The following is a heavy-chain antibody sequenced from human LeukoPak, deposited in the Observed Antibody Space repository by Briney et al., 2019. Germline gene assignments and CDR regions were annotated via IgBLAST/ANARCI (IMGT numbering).Heavy chain of an antibody. CDR2: IWSDGTEK. CDR3: AKYAQRDLDYGNSLEF. J-gene: IGHJ4*02. V-gene: IGHV3-33*06. CDR1: GFTYSHYG. D-gene: IGHD4-11*01. Sequence: GGSLRLSCAASGFTYSHYGMHWVRQAPGKGLEWVAVIWSDGTEKYYADAVKGRFTISRDNSRNTLYLQMNSLRGEDTAVYYCAKYAQRDLDYGNSLEFWGQGTLVTVSS.